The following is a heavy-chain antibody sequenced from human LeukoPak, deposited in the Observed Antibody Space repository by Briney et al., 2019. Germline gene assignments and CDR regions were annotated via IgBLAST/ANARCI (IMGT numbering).Heavy chain of an antibody. J-gene: IGHJ5*02. CDR2: IFYSGNT. CDR1: GGSISGSSYY. D-gene: IGHD2-15*01. CDR3: AREVSALGAANWFDP. Sequence: SETLSLTCTVSGGSISGSSYYWGWIRQPPGKGLEWIGSIFYSGNTYYTPSLKSRVTISVDTSKNQFSLKLSSVTAADTAVYYCAREVSALGAANWFDPWGQGTLVTVSS. V-gene: IGHV4-39*02.